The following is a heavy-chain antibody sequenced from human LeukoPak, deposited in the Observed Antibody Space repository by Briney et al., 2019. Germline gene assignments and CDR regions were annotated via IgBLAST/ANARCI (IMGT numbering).Heavy chain of an antibody. CDR2: ISSSSSYI. CDR1: GFTFSSYS. D-gene: IGHD5-12*01. Sequence: GGSLRLSCAASGFTFSSYSMNWVRQAPGKGLEWVSSISSSSSYIYYADSVKGRFTISRDNAKNSLYLQMNSLRAEDTAVYYCARDSIVATITGEAIDYWGQGTLVTVSS. CDR3: ARDSIVATITGEAIDY. J-gene: IGHJ4*02. V-gene: IGHV3-21*01.